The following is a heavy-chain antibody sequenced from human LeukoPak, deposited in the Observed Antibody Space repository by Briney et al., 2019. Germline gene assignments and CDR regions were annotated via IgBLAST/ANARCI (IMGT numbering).Heavy chain of an antibody. CDR1: GFNFTTYS. CDR2: ISHDGKKV. J-gene: IGHJ4*02. D-gene: IGHD5-18*01. V-gene: IGHV3-30*09. Sequence: GGSLRLSCAASGFNFTTYSMHWVRQAPGKGLQWVAIISHDGKKVNYVDSAKGRIVISRDNSKNTLYLQMNSLRPDDTAVYFCVRAPGYSNGWYYFDNWGQGTLVTVSA. CDR3: VRAPGYSNGWYYFDN.